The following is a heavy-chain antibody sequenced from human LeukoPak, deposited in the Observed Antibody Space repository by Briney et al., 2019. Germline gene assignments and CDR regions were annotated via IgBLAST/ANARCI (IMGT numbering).Heavy chain of an antibody. CDR3: ARARGLWLQPLGSWFDP. CDR2: TYYRSKWYN. D-gene: IGHD5-24*01. Sequence: TSQTLSLTCAISGDSVSSNSAAWNWIRQSPSRGLEWLGRTYYRSKWYNDYAVSVKSRITINPDTSKNQFSLHLNSVTPEDTAVYYCARARGLWLQPLGSWFDPWGQGTLVTVSS. CDR1: GDSVSSNSAA. J-gene: IGHJ5*02. V-gene: IGHV6-1*01.